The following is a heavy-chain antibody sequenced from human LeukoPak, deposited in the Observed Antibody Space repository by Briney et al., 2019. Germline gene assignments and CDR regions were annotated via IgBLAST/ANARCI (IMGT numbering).Heavy chain of an antibody. CDR2: IYYSGST. CDR3: ARGGGYSGFGPTSFDY. J-gene: IGHJ4*02. CDR1: GGSISSSSYY. Sequence: SETLSLTCTVSGGSISSSSYYWGWIRQPPGKGLEWIGSIYYSGSTYYNPSLKSRVTISVDTSKNQFSLKLSSVTAADTAVYYCARGGGYSGFGPTSFDYWGQGTQVTVLS. V-gene: IGHV4-39*07. D-gene: IGHD5-12*01.